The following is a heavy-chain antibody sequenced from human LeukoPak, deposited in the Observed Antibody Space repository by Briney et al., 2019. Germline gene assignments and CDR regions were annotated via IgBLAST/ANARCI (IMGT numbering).Heavy chain of an antibody. V-gene: IGHV4-39*01. Sequence: SETLSLTCTVSGGSISSSSYYWGWIRQPPGKGLEWIGSIYYSGSTYYNPSPKSRVTISVDTSKNQFSLKLSSVTAADTAVYYCARVGLAVAGIDYWGQGTLVTVSS. J-gene: IGHJ4*02. CDR3: ARVGLAVAGIDY. CDR2: IYYSGST. CDR1: GGSISSSSYY. D-gene: IGHD6-19*01.